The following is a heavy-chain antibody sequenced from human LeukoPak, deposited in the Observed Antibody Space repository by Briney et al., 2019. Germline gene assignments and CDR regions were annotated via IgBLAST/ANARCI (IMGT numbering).Heavy chain of an antibody. CDR2: INPSGGST. V-gene: IGHV1-46*01. D-gene: IGHD3-10*01. CDR1: GYTFTSYY. CDR3: ARDLLVTMVRGVHLGGNWFDP. Sequence: GASVKVSCKASGYTFTSYYMHWVRQAPGQGLEWMGLINPSGGSTSYAQKFQGRVTMTRDTSTSTVYMELSSLRSEDTAVYYCARDLLVTMVRGVHLGGNWFDPWGQGTLVTVSS. J-gene: IGHJ5*02.